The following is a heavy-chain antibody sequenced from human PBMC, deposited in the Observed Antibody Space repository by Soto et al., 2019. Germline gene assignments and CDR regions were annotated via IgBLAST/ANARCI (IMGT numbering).Heavy chain of an antibody. CDR2: LGYDGGGR. V-gene: IGHV3-33*01. CDR3: AREPVGPDYAMAV. J-gene: IGHJ6*02. Sequence: GWSLRLSCVASVFAFGTYGMHWVRQAPGKGLEWVAVLGYDGGGRYYGDSVKGRFTISRDNSKNTLYLQMDSLRGEDTALYYCAREPVGPDYAMAVWGQGTTVTVS. D-gene: IGHD1-26*01. CDR1: VFAFGTYG.